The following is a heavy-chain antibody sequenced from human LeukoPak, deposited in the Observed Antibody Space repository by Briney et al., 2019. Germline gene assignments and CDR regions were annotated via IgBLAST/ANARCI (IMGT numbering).Heavy chain of an antibody. J-gene: IGHJ4*02. D-gene: IGHD2-8*02. Sequence: PGGSLRLSCAASGFTFSIYWMTWVRHAPGKGLEWVANIKQDGSETYYVDSVKGRFTISRDNAKNSLYLQMNSLRAEDTAVYYCARDGLFWYVYWGQGTLVTVSS. CDR3: ARDGLFWYVY. CDR1: GFTFSIYW. V-gene: IGHV3-7*01. CDR2: IKQDGSET.